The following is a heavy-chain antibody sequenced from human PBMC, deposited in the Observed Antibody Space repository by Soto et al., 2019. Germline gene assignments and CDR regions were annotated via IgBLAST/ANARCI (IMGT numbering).Heavy chain of an antibody. V-gene: IGHV3-9*01. Sequence: EVQLVESGGGLVQPGRSLRLSCAASGFTFDDYAMHWVRQAPGKGLEWVSGISSNRRTIGYADSVKGRFTISRDNAKNSLYLQMNSLRAEDTALYSCAKDYDFWSGCFDYWGQGTLVTVSS. CDR2: ISSNRRTI. CDR3: AKDYDFWSGCFDY. D-gene: IGHD3-3*01. J-gene: IGHJ4*02. CDR1: GFTFDDYA.